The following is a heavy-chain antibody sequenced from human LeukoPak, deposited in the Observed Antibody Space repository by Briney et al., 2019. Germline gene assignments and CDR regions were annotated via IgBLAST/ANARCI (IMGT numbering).Heavy chain of an antibody. D-gene: IGHD6-13*01. CDR2: IYYSGST. Sequence: PSQTLSLTCTVSGGSISSGGYYWSWLRQHPGKGLEWIGYIYYSGSTNYNPSLKSRVSISVDTSKNQFSLKLSSVTAADTAVYYCARHVYSSSWPHFDYWGQGTLVTVSS. CDR3: ARHVYSSSWPHFDY. CDR1: GGSISSGGYY. V-gene: IGHV4-31*03. J-gene: IGHJ4*02.